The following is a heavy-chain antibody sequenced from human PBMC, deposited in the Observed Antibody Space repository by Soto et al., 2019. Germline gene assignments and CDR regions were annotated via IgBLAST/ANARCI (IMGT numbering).Heavy chain of an antibody. Sequence: QVQLVQSGAEVKKPGASVKVSCKASGYTLMNYGISWVRQAPGQGLEWMGWISAYNGNTNYAQKFQGRVTMTTDTSTSIAYMELRSLRSDDTAVDYCARLDGYNYYYWGQGTLVTVSS. V-gene: IGHV1-18*01. CDR1: GYTLMNYG. D-gene: IGHD5-12*01. J-gene: IGHJ4*02. CDR2: ISAYNGNT. CDR3: ARLDGYNYYY.